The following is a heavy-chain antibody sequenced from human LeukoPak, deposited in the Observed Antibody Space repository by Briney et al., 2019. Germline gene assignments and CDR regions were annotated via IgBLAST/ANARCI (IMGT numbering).Heavy chain of an antibody. J-gene: IGHJ6*03. CDR2: IRYDGSNK. V-gene: IGHV3-30*02. CDR3: ARGLPSDKTIFGVVMEYYYYMDV. CDR1: GFTFSSYG. Sequence: GGSLRLSCAASGFTFSSYGMHWVRQAPGKGLEWVAFIRYDGSNKYYADSVKGRFTISRDNSKNTLYLQMNSLRAEDTAVYYCARGLPSDKTIFGVVMEYYYYMDVWAKGPRSPSP. D-gene: IGHD3-3*01.